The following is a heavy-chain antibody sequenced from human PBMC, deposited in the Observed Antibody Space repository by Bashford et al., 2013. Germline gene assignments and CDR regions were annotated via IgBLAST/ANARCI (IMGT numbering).Heavy chain of an antibody. D-gene: IGHD2-8*01. CDR2: IDPDGLST. V-gene: IGHV3-74*01. Sequence: VRQAPGKGLLWVSRIDPDGLSTSYTDSLRGRFSISRDNAKNTLYLQMNSLRPEDTAIYYCARSTNGSFDYWGQGPWSPSP. J-gene: IGHJ4*02. CDR3: ARSTNGSFDY.